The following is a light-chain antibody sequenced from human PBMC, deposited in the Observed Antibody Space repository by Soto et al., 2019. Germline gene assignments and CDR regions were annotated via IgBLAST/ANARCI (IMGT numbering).Light chain of an antibody. CDR3: QQYGSSPYT. Sequence: EIVLTQSPGTLSVSPGERATLSCRASQTVRSSSLAWYQQKPGQAPRLLIYGASGRATGIPDKFSGSGSGTDFTLTISRLEPEDFAVYYCQQYGSSPYTFGHGTKLEI. CDR2: GAS. J-gene: IGKJ2*01. CDR1: QTVRSSS. V-gene: IGKV3-20*01.